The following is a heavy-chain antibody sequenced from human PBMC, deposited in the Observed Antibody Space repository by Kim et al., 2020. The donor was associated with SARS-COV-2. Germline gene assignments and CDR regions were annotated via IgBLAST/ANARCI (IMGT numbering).Heavy chain of an antibody. CDR3: AKSGERAVAGTSWYYYYGMDV. D-gene: IGHD6-19*01. J-gene: IGHJ6*02. CDR1: GFTFSSYG. CDR2: ISYDGSNK. Sequence: GGSLRLSCAASGFTFSSYGMHWVRQAPGKGLEWVAVISYDGSNKYYADSVKGRFTISRDNSKNTLYLQMNSLRAEDTAVYYCAKSGERAVAGTSWYYYYGMDVWGQGTTVTVSS. V-gene: IGHV3-30*18.